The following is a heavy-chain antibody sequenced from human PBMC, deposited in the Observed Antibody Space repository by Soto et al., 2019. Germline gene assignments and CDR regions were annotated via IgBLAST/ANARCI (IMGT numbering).Heavy chain of an antibody. J-gene: IGHJ5*02. CDR3: ARCRSDIVVVPAAMRADDXWYNWFDP. CDR1: GGSISSSSYY. Sequence: TLSLTCTVSGGSISSSSYYWGWIRQPPGKGLEWIGSIYYSGSTYYNPSLKSRVTISVDTSKNQFSLKLSSVTAADTAVYYCARCRSDIVVVPAAMRADDXWYNWFDPRGQGTLVTVSS. CDR2: IYYSGST. V-gene: IGHV4-39*01. D-gene: IGHD2-2*01.